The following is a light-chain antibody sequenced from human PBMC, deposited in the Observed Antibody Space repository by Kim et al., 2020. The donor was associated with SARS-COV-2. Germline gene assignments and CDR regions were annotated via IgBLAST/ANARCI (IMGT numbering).Light chain of an antibody. J-gene: IGKJ1*01. V-gene: IGKV3-15*01. CDR3: QQSANWPRT. Sequence: GSPGERATLSCRASQSVGSSLAWYQQKPGQAPRLLIYDASTRATGIPARFSGSGSGTDFTLTISRLQSEDFAVYYCQQSANWPRTFGHGTKVDIK. CDR2: DAS. CDR1: QSVGSS.